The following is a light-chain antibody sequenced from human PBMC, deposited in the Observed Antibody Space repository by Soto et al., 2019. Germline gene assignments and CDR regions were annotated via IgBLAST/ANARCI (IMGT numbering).Light chain of an antibody. Sequence: QSALTHPASVSGSHGQSIAISCTGTNSDVGGYNYVSWYQHHPGKAPKLIIYEVSNRPSGVSNRFSGSKSGNTASLTISGLQAEDEADYYCSSYTSSTTWVFGGGTKLTVL. J-gene: IGLJ3*02. CDR2: EVS. V-gene: IGLV2-14*01. CDR1: NSDVGGYNY. CDR3: SSYTSSTTWV.